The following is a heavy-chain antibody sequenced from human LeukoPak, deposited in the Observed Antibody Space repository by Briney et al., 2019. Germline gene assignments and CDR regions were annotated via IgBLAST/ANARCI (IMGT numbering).Heavy chain of an antibody. CDR3: AHLCGYGSGEGVFDI. CDR1: GFALSTSGVG. J-gene: IGHJ3*02. D-gene: IGHD3-10*01. V-gene: IGHV2-5*02. CDR2: TYWDDYK. Sequence: SGPTLGNPTQTLTLTCTFSGFALSTSGVGVGWIRQPPGKALEWLALTYWDDYKRYSPSLKSRLTITKHTSTNPVVLTMTTMGPVDTATYYCAHLCGYGSGEGVFDIWGQGTMVTVSS.